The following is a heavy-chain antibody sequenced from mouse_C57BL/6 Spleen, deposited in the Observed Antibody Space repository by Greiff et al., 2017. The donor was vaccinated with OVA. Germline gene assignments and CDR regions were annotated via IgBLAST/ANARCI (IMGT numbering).Heavy chain of an antibody. V-gene: IGHV1-54*01. CDR1: GYAFTNYL. D-gene: IGHD2-3*01. CDR3: ARYDGYYVYFDV. J-gene: IGHJ1*03. Sequence: QVQLQQSGAELVRPGTSVKVSCTASGYAFTNYLIEWVKQRPGQGLEWIGVINPGSGGTNYNEKFKGKATLTADKSSSTAYMQLSSLTSEDSAVYFCARYDGYYVYFDVWGTGTTVTVSS. CDR2: INPGSGGT.